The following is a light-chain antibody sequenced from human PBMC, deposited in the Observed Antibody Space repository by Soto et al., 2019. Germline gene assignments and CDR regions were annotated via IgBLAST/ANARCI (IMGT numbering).Light chain of an antibody. V-gene: IGLV1-40*01. J-gene: IGLJ2*01. CDR2: GNS. CDR3: QSYDSSLSGSV. CDR1: SSNIGAVYD. Sequence: QSVLTQPPSVSGAPGQRVTISCTGSSSNIGAVYDVHWYQQLPGTAPKLLIYGNSNRPSGVPDRFSGSKSGTSASLAITGLQAEDDADYYCQSYDSSLSGSVFGGGTKLTVL.